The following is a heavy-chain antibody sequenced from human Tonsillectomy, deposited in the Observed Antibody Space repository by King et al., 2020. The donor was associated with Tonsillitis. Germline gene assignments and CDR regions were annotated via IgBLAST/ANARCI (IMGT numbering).Heavy chain of an antibody. CDR3: AKGEAAATEGYFQH. D-gene: IGHD6-13*01. V-gene: IGHV3-9*01. CDR2: ISWNSGRI. CDR1: GFTFHDYA. J-gene: IGHJ1*01. Sequence: VQLVESGGGLVQPGRSLRLSCAASGFTFHDYAMHWVRHAPGKGLEWVSSISWNSGRIGYADSLKGRFTISRDNAKKSLYLQMNSLRPEDTALYYCAKGEAAATEGYFQHWGQGTLVTVSS.